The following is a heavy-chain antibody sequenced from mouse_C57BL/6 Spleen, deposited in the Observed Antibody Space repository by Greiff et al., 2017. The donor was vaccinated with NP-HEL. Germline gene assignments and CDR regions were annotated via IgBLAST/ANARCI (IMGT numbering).Heavy chain of an antibody. CDR3: ARVDYDFYAMDY. CDR1: GYSITSGYY. V-gene: IGHV3-6*01. J-gene: IGHJ4*01. D-gene: IGHD2-4*01. CDR2: ISYDGSN. Sequence: EVKLMESGPGLVKPSQSLSLTCSVTGYSITSGYYWNWIRQFPGNKLEWMGYISYDGSNNYNPSLKNRISITRDTSKNQFFLKLNSVTTEDTATYYCARVDYDFYAMDYWGQGTSVTVSS.